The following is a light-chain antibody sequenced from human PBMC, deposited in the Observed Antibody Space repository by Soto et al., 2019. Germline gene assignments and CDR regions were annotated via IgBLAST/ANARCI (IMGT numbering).Light chain of an antibody. V-gene: IGLV2-23*01. Sequence: QSALTQPASVSGSPGQSITFSCTGTSSDVGSYNLVSWYQQHPGKAPKLMIYEGSKRPSGVSNRFSGSKSGNTASLTISGLQAEDEADYYCCSYAGSSTLVFGGGTKLPVL. CDR3: CSYAGSSTLV. CDR2: EGS. CDR1: SSDVGSYNL. J-gene: IGLJ3*02.